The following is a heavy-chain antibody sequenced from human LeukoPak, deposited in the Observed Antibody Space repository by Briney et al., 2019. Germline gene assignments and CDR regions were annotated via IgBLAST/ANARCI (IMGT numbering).Heavy chain of an antibody. D-gene: IGHD3-10*02. V-gene: IGHV1-69*13. CDR2: IIPIFGTA. Sequence: EASVKVSCKASGGTFSSYAISWVRQAPGQGLEWMGGIIPIFGTANYAQKFQGRVTITADESTSTAYMELSSLRSEDTAVYYCARLFGELLEPYYFDYWGQGTLVTVSS. CDR3: ARLFGELLEPYYFDY. J-gene: IGHJ4*02. CDR1: GGTFSSYA.